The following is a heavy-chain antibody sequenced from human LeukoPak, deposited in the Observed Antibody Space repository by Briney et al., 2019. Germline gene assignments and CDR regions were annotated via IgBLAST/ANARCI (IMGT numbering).Heavy chain of an antibody. CDR3: TRGPSYHSKWVGGMWFDP. D-gene: IGHD6-19*01. J-gene: IGHJ5*02. V-gene: IGHV1-8*03. CDR1: GYTFTTYD. CDR2: MNPKSGYT. Sequence: ASVKVSCKASGYTFTTYDINWVRQATGQGLEWMGWMNPKSGYTGHAQRFQGRVTITRDTSISTVYMELSSLTSEDTAMYYCTRGPSYHSKWVGGMWFDPWGQGTLVSVSS.